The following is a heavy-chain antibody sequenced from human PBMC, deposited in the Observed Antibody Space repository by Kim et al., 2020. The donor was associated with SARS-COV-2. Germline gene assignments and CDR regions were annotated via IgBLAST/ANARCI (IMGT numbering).Heavy chain of an antibody. CDR2: IYHSGST. V-gene: IGHV4-4*02. Sequence: SETLSLTCAVSGGSISSSNWWSWVRQPPGKGLEWIGEIYHSGSTNYNPSLKSRVTISVDKSKNQFSLKLSSVTAADTAVYYCARGVAVAGFNGNPQNGAFDIWGQGTMVTVSS. D-gene: IGHD6-19*01. J-gene: IGHJ3*02. CDR1: GGSISSSNW. CDR3: ARGVAVAGFNGNPQNGAFDI.